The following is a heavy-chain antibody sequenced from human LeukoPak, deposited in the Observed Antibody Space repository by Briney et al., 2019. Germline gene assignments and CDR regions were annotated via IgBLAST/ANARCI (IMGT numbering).Heavy chain of an antibody. D-gene: IGHD3-10*01. J-gene: IGHJ5*02. CDR3: ASLYYYGSGSYYNYWFDP. V-gene: IGHV1-24*01. Sequence: ASVKVSCKVSGYTLTELSMHWVRQAPGKGLEWMGGFDPEDGETIYAQKFQGRVTMTEDTSTDTAYMELSSLRSEDTAVYYCASLYYYGSGSYYNYWFDPWGQGTLVTVSS. CDR2: FDPEDGET. CDR1: GYTLTELS.